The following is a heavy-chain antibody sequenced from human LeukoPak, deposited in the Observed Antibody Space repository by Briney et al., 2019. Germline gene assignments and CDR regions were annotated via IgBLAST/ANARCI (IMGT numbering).Heavy chain of an antibody. CDR3: ARGTYPLYYDSSGYYRY. D-gene: IGHD3-22*01. V-gene: IGHV4-34*01. J-gene: IGHJ4*02. Sequence: SETLSLTCAVYGGSFSGYYWSWIRQPPGKGLEWIGEINHSGSTNYNPSLKSRVTISVDTSKNRFSLKLSSVTAADTAVYYCARGTYPLYYDSSGYYRYWGQGTLVTVSS. CDR1: GGSFSGYY. CDR2: INHSGST.